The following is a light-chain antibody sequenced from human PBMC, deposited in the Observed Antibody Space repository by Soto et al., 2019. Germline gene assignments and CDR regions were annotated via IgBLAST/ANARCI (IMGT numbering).Light chain of an antibody. CDR2: GAS. CDR3: QQYGSPPLT. Sequence: EIVLTQSPGTLSLSPGXRATLSCRASQSISSSYLAWYQQKPGQAPRLLIYGASSRATGIPNRFSGSGSGTDFTLTISRLEPEDFAVYYCQQYGSPPLTFGGGTKVDIK. J-gene: IGKJ4*01. V-gene: IGKV3-20*01. CDR1: QSISSSY.